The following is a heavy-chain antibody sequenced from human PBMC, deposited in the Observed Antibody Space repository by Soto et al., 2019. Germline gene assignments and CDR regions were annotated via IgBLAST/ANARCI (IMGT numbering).Heavy chain of an antibody. CDR2: IIPIFGTA. CDR3: ARDKLGYCSGGSCGWFDP. V-gene: IGHV1-69*13. D-gene: IGHD2-15*01. J-gene: IGHJ5*02. Sequence: SVKVSCKASGGTFSSYAISWVRQAPGQGLEWMGGIIPIFGTANYAQKFQGRVTITADESTSTAYMELSSLRSEDTAVYYCARDKLGYCSGGSCGWFDPWGQGTLGTVSA. CDR1: GGTFSSYA.